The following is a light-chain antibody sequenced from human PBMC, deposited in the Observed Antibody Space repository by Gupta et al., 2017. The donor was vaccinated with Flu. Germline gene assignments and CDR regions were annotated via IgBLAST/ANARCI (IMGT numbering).Light chain of an antibody. CDR2: CNC. V-gene: IGLV1-40*01. Sequence: SVRRQRMTVYGAPGQSVSSSCSGNSSNIGAGYDVHWYQQLPGTAPKLLTFCNCHPPSGIPDPFFGSISTSSPSLFGIFFLVQVETCSFCLSSARCLIRDVFGAGTKLTVL. CDR1: SSNIGAGYD. J-gene: IGLJ1*01. CDR3: LSSARCLIRDV.